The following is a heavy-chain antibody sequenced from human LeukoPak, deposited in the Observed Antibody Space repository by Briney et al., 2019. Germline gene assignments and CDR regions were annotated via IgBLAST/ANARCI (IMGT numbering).Heavy chain of an antibody. CDR3: ATHRAAYCSGGSCYGPYYYMDV. Sequence: PGGSLRLSCAASGFTFSSYAMSWVRQAPGKGLEWVSSISGSGGSTYYADSVKGGFTISRDNSKNTLYLQMNSLRAEDTAVYYCATHRAAYCSGGSCYGPYYYMDVWGKGTTVTVSS. J-gene: IGHJ6*03. V-gene: IGHV3-23*01. CDR1: GFTFSSYA. D-gene: IGHD2-15*01. CDR2: ISGSGGST.